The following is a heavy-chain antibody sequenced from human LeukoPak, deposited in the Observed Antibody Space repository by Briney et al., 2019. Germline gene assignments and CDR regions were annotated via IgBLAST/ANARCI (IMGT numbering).Heavy chain of an antibody. CDR1: GGSISSYY. Sequence: SETLSLTCTVSGGSISSYYWSWIRQPPGKGLEWIGYIYYSGSTNYNPSLKSRVTISVDTSKNQFSLKLTSVTAADTAEYYCARYAMAGYYFDYWGQGTLVTVSS. V-gene: IGHV4-59*01. CDR2: IYYSGST. D-gene: IGHD2-8*01. J-gene: IGHJ4*02. CDR3: ARYAMAGYYFDY.